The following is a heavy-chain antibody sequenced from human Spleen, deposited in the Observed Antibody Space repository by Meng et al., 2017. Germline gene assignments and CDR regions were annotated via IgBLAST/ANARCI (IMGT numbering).Heavy chain of an antibody. Sequence: QGQVQESGPGRVRPSETLSLFCTVSGGSVRSSDYQWSWIRQPPRKGLEWIGFASTNYNPSLKSRLTISLDTSKNQFSLKLTSVTAADTAVYYCARDYWGSLDYWGQGILVTVSS. CDR3: ARDYWGSLDY. D-gene: IGHD7-27*01. V-gene: IGHV4-61*08. J-gene: IGHJ4*02. CDR2: AST. CDR1: GGSVRSSDYQ.